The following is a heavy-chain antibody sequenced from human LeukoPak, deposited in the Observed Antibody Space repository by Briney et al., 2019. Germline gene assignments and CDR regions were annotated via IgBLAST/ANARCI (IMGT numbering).Heavy chain of an antibody. Sequence: GGSLRLSCAASEFTFDNYAMSWVRQAPGKGLEWVSVIYSGGSTYYADSVKGRFTISRDNSKNTLYLQMNSLRAEDTAVYYCARGPTIFGVVTKDYWGQGTLVTVSS. V-gene: IGHV3-53*01. D-gene: IGHD3-3*01. CDR3: ARGPTIFGVVTKDY. J-gene: IGHJ4*02. CDR2: IYSGGST. CDR1: EFTFDNYA.